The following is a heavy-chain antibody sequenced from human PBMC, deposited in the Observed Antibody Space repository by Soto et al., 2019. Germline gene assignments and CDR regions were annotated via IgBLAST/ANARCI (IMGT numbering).Heavy chain of an antibody. J-gene: IGHJ4*02. CDR2: IYHSGST. CDR1: GGSISNNNC. CDR3: ERDPLAGQQPGFDY. V-gene: IGHV4-4*02. Sequence: SETLSLTCTVSGGSISNNNCCSWVRQPPGKGLEWIGEIYHSGSTNYNPSLKSRVTISVDKSKNQFSLILNSVTAADTAVYFCERDPLAGQQPGFDYWGRVALGAVCS. D-gene: IGHD6-13*01.